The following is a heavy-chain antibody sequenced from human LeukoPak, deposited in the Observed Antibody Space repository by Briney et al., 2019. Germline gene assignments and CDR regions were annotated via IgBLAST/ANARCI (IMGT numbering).Heavy chain of an antibody. CDR1: GGSISSYY. Sequence: SETLSLTCTVSGGSISSYYWSWIRQPPGKGLEWIGEINHSGSTNYNPSLKSRVTISVDTSKNQFSLKLSSVTAADTAVYYCARGRYRRFDPWGQGTLVTVSS. J-gene: IGHJ5*02. CDR3: ARGRYRRFDP. V-gene: IGHV4-34*01. CDR2: INHSGST. D-gene: IGHD5-18*01.